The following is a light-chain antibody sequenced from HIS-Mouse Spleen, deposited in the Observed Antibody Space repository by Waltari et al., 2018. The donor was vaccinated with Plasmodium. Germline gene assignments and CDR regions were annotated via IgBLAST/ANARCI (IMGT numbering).Light chain of an antibody. J-gene: IGKJ1*01. V-gene: IGKV1-39*01. CDR3: QQNYNTWT. CDR1: QRISSY. CDR2: AAS. Sequence: DIQMTQSPSSLSASVGDRVTITCRASQRISSYLNWYQQKPGKAPKLLIYAASSVQSGVPSRFSGSGSGTDFTLTISSLQPEDFATYYCQQNYNTWTFGQGTKVEIK.